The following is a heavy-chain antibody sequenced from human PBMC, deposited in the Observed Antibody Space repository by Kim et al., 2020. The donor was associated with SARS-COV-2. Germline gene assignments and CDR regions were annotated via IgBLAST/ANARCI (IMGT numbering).Heavy chain of an antibody. Sequence: KGRFTIARDNSKNTLYLQMNSLRAEDTAVYYCAKHSRITMIVVVITGVDYWGQGTLVTVSS. D-gene: IGHD3-22*01. CDR3: AKHSRITMIVVVITGVDY. J-gene: IGHJ4*02. V-gene: IGHV3-23*01.